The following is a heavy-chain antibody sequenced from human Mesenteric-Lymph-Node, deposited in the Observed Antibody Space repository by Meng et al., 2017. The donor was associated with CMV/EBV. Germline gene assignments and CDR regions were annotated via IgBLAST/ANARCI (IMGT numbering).Heavy chain of an antibody. D-gene: IGHD4-23*01. Sequence: SETLSLTCAVYGGSFSGYYWSWIRQPPGKGLEWIGEINHSGSTNYNPSLKSRVTISVDTSKNQFSLKLSSVTAADTAVYYCARVLGARGTTVGNWFDPWGQGTLVTVSS. CDR2: INHSGST. V-gene: IGHV4-34*01. CDR3: ARVLGARGTTVGNWFDP. J-gene: IGHJ5*02. CDR1: GGSFSGYY.